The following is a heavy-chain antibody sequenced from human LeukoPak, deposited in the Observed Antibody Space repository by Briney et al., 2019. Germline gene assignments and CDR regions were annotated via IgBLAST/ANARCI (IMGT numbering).Heavy chain of an antibody. D-gene: IGHD3-9*01. V-gene: IGHV3-21*01. Sequence: GGSLRLSCAASGFTFSSYSMNWVRQAPGKGLEWVSSISSSSSYIYYADSVKGRFTISRDNAKNSLYLQMNSLRAEDTAVYYCARDGYDILTGYYPPYGMDVWGQGTTVTVSS. CDR3: ARDGYDILTGYYPPYGMDV. CDR1: GFTFSSYS. J-gene: IGHJ6*02. CDR2: ISSSSSYI.